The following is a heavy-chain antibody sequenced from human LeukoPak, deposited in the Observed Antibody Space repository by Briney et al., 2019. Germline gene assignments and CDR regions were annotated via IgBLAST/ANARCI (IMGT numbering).Heavy chain of an antibody. CDR2: INSDGSST. CDR1: GFTFSSYW. Sequence: PGGSLRLSCAASGFTFSSYWMHWVRQAPGKGLVWVSRINSDGSSTSYADSVKGRFTISRDNSKNTLYLQMNSLRAEDTAVYYCAKTLWFGSNCYYYYMDVWGKGTTVTISS. V-gene: IGHV3-74*01. CDR3: AKTLWFGSNCYYYYMDV. J-gene: IGHJ6*03. D-gene: IGHD3-10*01.